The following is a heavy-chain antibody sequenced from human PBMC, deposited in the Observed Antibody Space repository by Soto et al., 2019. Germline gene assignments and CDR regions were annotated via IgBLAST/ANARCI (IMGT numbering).Heavy chain of an antibody. Sequence: QVQLRESGPGLVKPSETLSLTCSVSGGSVSSHTYYWSWIRQPPGKGLEWIGYVYYSGSTNYNPSLKSRVTISVDTSKNQFSLRLNSVTAADTAVYYCARDSINSWFDPWGQGALVTVSS. CDR1: GGSVSSHTYY. J-gene: IGHJ5*02. V-gene: IGHV4-61*01. D-gene: IGHD1-20*01. CDR3: ARDSINSWFDP. CDR2: VYYSGST.